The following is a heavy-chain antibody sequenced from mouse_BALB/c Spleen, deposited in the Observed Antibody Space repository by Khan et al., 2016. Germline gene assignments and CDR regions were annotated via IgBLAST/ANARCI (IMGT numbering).Heavy chain of an antibody. V-gene: IGHV14-3*02. CDR2: IDTPNGNT. J-gene: IGHJ2*01. Sequence: VQLQQSGAELVKSGATLSLSCTASGHTINDTYMHWLKQWPEQGLEWIGRIDTPNGNTKYDPKFQGKATITADTTYHSAYLQLSSLTSEYTSISYCAKMARKWGQGTTLTVSS. CDR1: GHTINDTY. CDR3: AKMARK.